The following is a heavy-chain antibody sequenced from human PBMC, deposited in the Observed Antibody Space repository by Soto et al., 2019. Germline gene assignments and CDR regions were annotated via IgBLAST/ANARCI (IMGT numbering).Heavy chain of an antibody. Sequence: QVQLQESGPGLVKPSQTLSLTCTVSGGSISSGDYYWRWIRQPPVKGLEWIGYIYYIGSTYYNPSLKSRFTISVDTSKNQFSLKLSSVTAADTAVYYCALYCSSTSCPEYFQHWVQGPLVTVSS. J-gene: IGHJ1*01. CDR2: IYYIGST. V-gene: IGHV4-30-4*01. D-gene: IGHD2-2*01. CDR3: ALYCSSTSCPEYFQH. CDR1: GGSISSGDYY.